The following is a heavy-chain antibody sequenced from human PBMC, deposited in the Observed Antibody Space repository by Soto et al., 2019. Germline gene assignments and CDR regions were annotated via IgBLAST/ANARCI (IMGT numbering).Heavy chain of an antibody. J-gene: IGHJ4*02. V-gene: IGHV3-48*02. CDR3: ARDGVAEIDY. Sequence: GGSLRLSCAASGFTFSDYNMIWVRQAPGKGLEWVSYVDIFSATIYYADSVKGRFTISRDNAKNSLYLQMNSLRDEDTAVYYCARDGVAEIDYWGQGTLVTVSS. D-gene: IGHD2-15*01. CDR2: VDIFSATI. CDR1: GFTFSDYN.